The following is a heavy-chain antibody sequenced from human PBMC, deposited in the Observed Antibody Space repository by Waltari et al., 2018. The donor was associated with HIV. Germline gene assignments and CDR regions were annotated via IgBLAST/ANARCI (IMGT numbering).Heavy chain of an antibody. CDR3: VKDVTVEHYGVYYSGLDV. Sequence: VESGGSLVQPVSSLKISCEASGFIFGSHWMHWVRQSPGKGLVCVSRINSNGNLRKYGDTVNGRFTISRDNTKNMLYLVMKSLRAEDSGIYYCVKDVTVEHYGVYYSGLDVWGQGTTVTV. D-gene: IGHD1-1*01. J-gene: IGHJ6*02. CDR2: INSNGNLR. V-gene: IGHV3-74*01. CDR1: GFIFGSHW.